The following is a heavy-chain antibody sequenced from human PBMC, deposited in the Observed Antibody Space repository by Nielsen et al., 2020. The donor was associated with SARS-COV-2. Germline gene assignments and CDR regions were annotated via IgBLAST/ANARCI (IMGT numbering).Heavy chain of an antibody. J-gene: IGHJ4*02. CDR2: ISGSGGST. Sequence: GGSLRLSCAASGFTFSSYAMSWVRQAPGKGLEWVSAISGSGGSTYYADSVKGRFTISRDNSKNTLYLQMNSLRAEDTAVYYCTRQKEWLLSSYFDYWGQGTLVTVSS. D-gene: IGHD3-3*01. V-gene: IGHV3-23*01. CDR3: TRQKEWLLSSYFDY. CDR1: GFTFSSYA.